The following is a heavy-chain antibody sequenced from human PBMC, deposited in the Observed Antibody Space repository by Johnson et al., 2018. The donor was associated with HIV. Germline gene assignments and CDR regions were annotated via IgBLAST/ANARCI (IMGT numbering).Heavy chain of an antibody. D-gene: IGHD6-19*01. CDR3: ARSGAGAAFDI. Sequence: QMMLVESGGGVVQPGRSLRLSCAASGFTFSSNDMHWVRQAPGKGMDWVAFISYDGSNEYYADSVKGRFTISRDNSKNALYLQMNSLRAEDTALYYCARSGAGAAFDIWGQGTMVTVSS. CDR2: ISYDGSNE. J-gene: IGHJ3*02. V-gene: IGHV3-33*05. CDR1: GFTFSSND.